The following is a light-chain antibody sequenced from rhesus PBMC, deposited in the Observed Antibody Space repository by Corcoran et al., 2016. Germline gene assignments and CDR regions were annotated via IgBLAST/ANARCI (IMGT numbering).Light chain of an antibody. CDR2: GAS. J-gene: IGKJ3*01. V-gene: IGKV4-1*01. CDR1: QSLFYSSNNKNY. Sequence: DIVMTQSPDSLAVSLGERVTINCKSNQSLFYSSNNKNYLVWFQQKPGQAPKLLIYGASTRESGVPNRFSGSGSGTDFTLTISGLQAEDVAVYYCQQYYSSPFTFGPGTKLDIK. CDR3: QQYYSSPFT.